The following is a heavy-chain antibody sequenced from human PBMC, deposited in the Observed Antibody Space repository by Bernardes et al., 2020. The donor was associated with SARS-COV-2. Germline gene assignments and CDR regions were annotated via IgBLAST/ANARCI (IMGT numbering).Heavy chain of an antibody. CDR1: GGSISSYY. J-gene: IGHJ5*02. Sequence: SETLSLTCTVSGGSISSYYWSWIRQPPGKGLEWIGYIYYSGSTNYNPSLKSRVTISVDTSKNQFSLKLSSVTAADTAVYYCARVVVPAAKVAWFDPWGQGTLVTVSS. D-gene: IGHD2-2*01. CDR3: ARVVVPAAKVAWFDP. CDR2: IYYSGST. V-gene: IGHV4-59*01.